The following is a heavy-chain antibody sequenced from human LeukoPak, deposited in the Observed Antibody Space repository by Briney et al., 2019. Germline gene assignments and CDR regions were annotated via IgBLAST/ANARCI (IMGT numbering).Heavy chain of an antibody. V-gene: IGHV4-34*01. Sequence: GSLRLSCAASGFTFSSYSMNWVRQPPGKGLEWIGEINDSGRTNYNPPLKSRITISVDTSKNQLSLKVNSVTAADTAVYYCARHAKVSGYDYGRKAFDVWGQGTMVTVSS. CDR2: INDSGRT. J-gene: IGHJ3*01. D-gene: IGHD3-22*01. CDR1: GFTFSSYS. CDR3: ARHAKVSGYDYGRKAFDV.